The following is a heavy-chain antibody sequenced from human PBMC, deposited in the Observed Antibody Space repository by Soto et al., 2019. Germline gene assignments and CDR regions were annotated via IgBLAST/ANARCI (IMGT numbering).Heavy chain of an antibody. V-gene: IGHV3-33*01. CDR1: FIFSNFG. CDR3: ARDDIPGIAVSTYGMDV. Sequence: FIFSNFGMHWVRQAPGKGLEWVAVIWYDGTNEYYADSVKGRFTISKDNSKNTLYLQMNSLRAEDTAVYYCARDDIPGIAVSTYGMDVWGQGTTVTVSS. CDR2: IWYDGTNE. J-gene: IGHJ6*02. D-gene: IGHD6-19*01.